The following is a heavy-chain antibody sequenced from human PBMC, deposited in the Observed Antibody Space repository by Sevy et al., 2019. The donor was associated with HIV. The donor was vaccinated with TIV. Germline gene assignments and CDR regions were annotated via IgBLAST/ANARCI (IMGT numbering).Heavy chain of an antibody. V-gene: IGHV3-30*18. CDR2: ISHDGSYQ. CDR3: AKGQGYDYIWGNERSEYYFDY. CDR1: RFTFSTYD. D-gene: IGHD3-16*01. Sequence: GGSLRHSCAASRFTFSTYDIHWVRQAPGKGLEWVAVISHDGSYQYYTDSVKGRFTISRDDSKNKAYLQMNSLRADDSGVYYCAKGQGYDYIWGNERSEYYFDYWGQGTLVTVSS. J-gene: IGHJ4*02.